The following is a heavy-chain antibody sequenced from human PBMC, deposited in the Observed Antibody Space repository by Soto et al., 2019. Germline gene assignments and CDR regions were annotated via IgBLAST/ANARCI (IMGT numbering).Heavy chain of an antibody. J-gene: IGHJ4*02. CDR1: GFTFSTYA. Sequence: GGSLRLSCAASGFTFSTYALHWVRQAPGKGLEWVAVISYDGSNVYYADSVKGRFTISRDNSKSTLYLQMNSLRAEDTAVYYCARRFLEWLLVDYWGQGTLVTVSS. V-gene: IGHV3-30-3*01. CDR2: ISYDGSNV. D-gene: IGHD3-3*01. CDR3: ARRFLEWLLVDY.